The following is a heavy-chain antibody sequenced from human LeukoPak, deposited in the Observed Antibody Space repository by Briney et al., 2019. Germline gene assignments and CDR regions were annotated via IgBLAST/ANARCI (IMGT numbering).Heavy chain of an antibody. Sequence: GASVKVSCKASGGTFSSYTISWVRQAPRPGLELKGGIIPIFGTANYAQQFQGRVTITADKSTSTAYMELSSLRSEDTAVYYCARDDEEYWFDPWGQGTLVTVSS. V-gene: IGHV1-69*06. CDR2: IIPIFGTA. CDR3: ARDDEEYWFDP. CDR1: GGTFSSYT. D-gene: IGHD3-10*01. J-gene: IGHJ5*02.